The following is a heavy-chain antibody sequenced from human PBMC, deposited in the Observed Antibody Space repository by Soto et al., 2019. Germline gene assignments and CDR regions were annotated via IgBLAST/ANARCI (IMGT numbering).Heavy chain of an antibody. J-gene: IGHJ6*02. CDR1: GFTFSSYG. Sequence: QVQLVESGGGVVQPGRSLRLSCAASGFTFSSYGMHWVRQAPGKGLEWVAVIWYDGSNKYYADSVKGRFTISRDNSKNPLYLQMNSRRAEDTAVYYCASVGGTTGMDVWGQGTTVTVSS. CDR3: ASVGGTTGMDV. D-gene: IGHD5-12*01. V-gene: IGHV3-33*01. CDR2: IWYDGSNK.